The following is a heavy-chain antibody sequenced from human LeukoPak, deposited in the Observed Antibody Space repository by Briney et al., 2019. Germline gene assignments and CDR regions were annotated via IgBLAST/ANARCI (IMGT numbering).Heavy chain of an antibody. D-gene: IGHD3-10*01. J-gene: IGHJ4*02. CDR2: IYYSVSI. V-gene: IGHV4-59*01. Sequence: SVTLSLTCTVSGGSISSYYWSWIRQPPGEGLEWIGYIYYSVSINYNPSLKSRVTISVDTSNNQFSLKLSSVTAADTAVYYCAGDYGPSRGFDYWGQGTLVTVSS. CDR1: GGSISSYY. CDR3: AGDYGPSRGFDY.